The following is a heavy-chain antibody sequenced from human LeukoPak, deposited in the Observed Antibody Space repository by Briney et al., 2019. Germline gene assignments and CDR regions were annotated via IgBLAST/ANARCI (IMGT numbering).Heavy chain of an antibody. CDR1: GFTFSSYG. CDR3: GKGHVPRTLSAMNS. Sequence: QPGGSLRLSCAASGFTFSSYGMHWVRQAPGKGLEWVSLISWDGGSVYYIDSVKGRFTISRDNNKKSLHLQMNSLRAEDTALYYCGKGHVPRTLSAMNSWGLGTLVTVSS. V-gene: IGHV3-43D*03. J-gene: IGHJ4*02. CDR2: ISWDGGSV. D-gene: IGHD1-14*01.